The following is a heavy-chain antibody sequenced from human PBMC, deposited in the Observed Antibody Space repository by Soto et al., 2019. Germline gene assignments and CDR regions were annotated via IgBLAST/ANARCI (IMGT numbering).Heavy chain of an antibody. CDR3: ASTEMPWEPSPGYYYYYGMDV. J-gene: IGHJ6*02. CDR1: GFTFSDHY. D-gene: IGHD1-26*01. Sequence: EVQLVESGGGLVQPGGSLRLSCAASGFTFSDHYMDWVRQAPGKGLEWVGRTRNKANSYTTEYAASVKGRFTISRDDSTXXLXLXXNSLKTEDTAVYYCASTEMPWEPSPGYYYYYGMDVWGQGTTVTVSS. CDR2: TRNKANSYTT. V-gene: IGHV3-72*01.